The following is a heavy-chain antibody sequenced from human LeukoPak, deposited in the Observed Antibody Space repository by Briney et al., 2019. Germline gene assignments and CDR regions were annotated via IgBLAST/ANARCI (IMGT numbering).Heavy chain of an antibody. V-gene: IGHV4-59*01. CDR1: GGSISSYY. CDR3: ARHRGGNYNDFDF. Sequence: PSETLSLTCTVSGGSISSYYWSWIRQPPGKGLEWIGYIFYSGSTNNNPSLKSRVTISIDTSKNQFSLKLSSVTAADTAIYYCARHRGGNYNDFDFWGQGTLVTVSS. J-gene: IGHJ4*02. CDR2: IFYSGST. D-gene: IGHD4-23*01.